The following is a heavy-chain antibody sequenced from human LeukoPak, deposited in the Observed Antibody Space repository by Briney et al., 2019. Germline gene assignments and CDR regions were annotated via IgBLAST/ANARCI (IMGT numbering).Heavy chain of an antibody. CDR2: IYYSGST. CDR3: ARLRGRGTIFGGSRIPLHFDY. Sequence: SETLSLTCTASGGSIGSSSYYWSWIRQPPGKGLEWIGYIYYSGSTNYNPSLKSRVTISVDTSKNQFSLKLSSVTAADTAVYYCARLRGRGTIFGGSRIPLHFDYWGQGTLVTVSS. D-gene: IGHD3-3*01. CDR1: GGSIGSSSYY. V-gene: IGHV4-61*01. J-gene: IGHJ4*02.